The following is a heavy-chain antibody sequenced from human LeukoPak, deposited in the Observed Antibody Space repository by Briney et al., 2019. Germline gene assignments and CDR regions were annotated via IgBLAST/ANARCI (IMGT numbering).Heavy chain of an antibody. V-gene: IGHV4-34*01. CDR1: GGSFSGYY. Sequence: SETLSLTCAVYGGSFSGYYWSRIRQPPGKGLEWIGEINHSGNTYFNPSLKSRVTISVDTSKNQFSLRLRSVTAADTAVYYCARDPRDTPMVRDAFDIWGQGTMVTVSS. CDR3: ARDPRDTPMVRDAFDI. J-gene: IGHJ3*02. D-gene: IGHD5-18*01. CDR2: INHSGNT.